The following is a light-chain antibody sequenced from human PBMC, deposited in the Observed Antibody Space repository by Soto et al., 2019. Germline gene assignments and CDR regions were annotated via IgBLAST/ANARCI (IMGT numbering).Light chain of an antibody. CDR3: QQYNSYSPEYT. V-gene: IGKV1-5*03. CDR2: KAS. J-gene: IGKJ2*01. CDR1: QSISSW. Sequence: DIQMTQSPSTLSASVGDRDTITCRASQSISSWLAWYQQKPGKAPKLLIYKASSLESGVPSRFSGSGSGTEFTLTISSLQPDDFATYYCQQYNSYSPEYTFGQGTKLEIK.